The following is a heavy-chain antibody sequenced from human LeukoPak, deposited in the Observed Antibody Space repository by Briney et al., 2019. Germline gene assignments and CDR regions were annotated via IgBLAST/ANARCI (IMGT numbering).Heavy chain of an antibody. V-gene: IGHV3-30-3*01. CDR2: ISYDGSNK. D-gene: IGHD2-2*01. CDR1: GFTFSSYA. CDR3: AREGGPGYCSSTSCYGPFSY. Sequence: HPGGSLRLSCAASGFTFSSYAMHWVRQAPGKGLEWVAVISYDGSNKYYADSVKGRFTISRDNSKNTLYLQMNSLRAEDTAVYYCAREGGPGYCSSTSCYGPFSYWGQGTLVTVSS. J-gene: IGHJ4*02.